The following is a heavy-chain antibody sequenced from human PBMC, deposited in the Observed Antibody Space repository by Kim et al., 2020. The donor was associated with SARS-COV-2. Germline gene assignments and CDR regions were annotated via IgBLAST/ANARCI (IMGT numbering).Heavy chain of an antibody. CDR3: ARVGSGYEFRGYDY. D-gene: IGHD6-25*01. Sequence: ADSVKSRFTISRDNAKNSLYLQMNSRRAEDTALYYCARVGSGYEFRGYDYWGQGTLVTVSS. J-gene: IGHJ4*02. V-gene: IGHV3-20*03.